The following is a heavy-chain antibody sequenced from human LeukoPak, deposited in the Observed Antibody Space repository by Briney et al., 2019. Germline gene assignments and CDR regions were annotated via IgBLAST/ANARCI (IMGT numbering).Heavy chain of an antibody. Sequence: GGSLRLSCAASGFTFGDYYMGWIRQAPGKGLEWVSYISSSGGTIYYADSVKGRFTISRDNAKNSLYLQMNSLRAEDTALYYCARGLGGTYFDSWGQGTLVTVSS. D-gene: IGHD1-26*01. CDR2: ISSSGGTI. V-gene: IGHV3-11*04. J-gene: IGHJ4*02. CDR3: ARGLGGTYFDS. CDR1: GFTFGDYY.